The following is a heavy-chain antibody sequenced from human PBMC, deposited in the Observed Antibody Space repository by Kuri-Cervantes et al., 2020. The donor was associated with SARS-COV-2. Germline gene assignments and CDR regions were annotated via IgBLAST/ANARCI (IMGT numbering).Heavy chain of an antibody. V-gene: IGHV4-34*01. J-gene: IGHJ4*02. Sequence: ESLKISCAVYGGSFSNFYWSWVRQPPGKGLEWIGDINHSGSTNYNPSLKSRVTISLDTSTNQFSLKLSSVTAADTAVYYCARVFTASFDFWGQGTLVTVSS. CDR3: ARVFTASFDF. CDR1: GGSFSNFY. CDR2: INHSGST.